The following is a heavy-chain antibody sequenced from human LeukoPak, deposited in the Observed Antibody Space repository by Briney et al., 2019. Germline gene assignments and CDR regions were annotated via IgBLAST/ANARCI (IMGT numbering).Heavy chain of an antibody. V-gene: IGHV4-31*03. D-gene: IGHD3-22*01. CDR1: GGSISSGGYY. CDR3: ARDSHYYYDSSGYYRAFAFDY. CDR2: IYYSGST. J-gene: IGHJ4*02. Sequence: SQTLSLTCTVSGGSISSGGYYWSWIRQHPGKGLEWIGYIYYSGSTYYSPSLKSRVTISVDTSKNQFSLKLSSVTAAGTAVYYCARDSHYYYDSSGYYRAFAFDYWGQGTLVTVSS.